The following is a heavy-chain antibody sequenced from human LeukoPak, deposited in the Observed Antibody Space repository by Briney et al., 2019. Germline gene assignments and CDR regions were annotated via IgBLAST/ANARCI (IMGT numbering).Heavy chain of an antibody. D-gene: IGHD2-8*01. V-gene: IGHV3-7*03. Sequence: GGSLRLSCAASGFTFSNYWMVWVRQAPGEGLEWVANIRGDGSRQYYLDSVKGRFTISRDNAKNSLYLQMSSLRADDTAVYYCARISMADFDYWGQGTLVTVSS. CDR1: GFTFSNYW. CDR2: IRGDGSRQ. CDR3: ARISMADFDY. J-gene: IGHJ4*02.